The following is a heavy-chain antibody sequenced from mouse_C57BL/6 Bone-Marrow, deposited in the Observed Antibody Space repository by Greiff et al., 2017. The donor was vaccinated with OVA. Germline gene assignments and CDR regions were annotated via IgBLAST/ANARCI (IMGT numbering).Heavy chain of an antibody. D-gene: IGHD2-4*01. V-gene: IGHV1-54*01. Sequence: QVQLQQSGAELVRPGTSVKVSCKASGYAFTNYLIEWVKQRPGQGLEWIGVINPGSGGTNYNEKFKGKATLTADKSSSTAYMQLSSLTSEDSAVYFCAVIYYEYLDYWGQGTTLTVSS. CDR1: GYAFTNYL. J-gene: IGHJ2*01. CDR2: INPGSGGT. CDR3: AVIYYEYLDY.